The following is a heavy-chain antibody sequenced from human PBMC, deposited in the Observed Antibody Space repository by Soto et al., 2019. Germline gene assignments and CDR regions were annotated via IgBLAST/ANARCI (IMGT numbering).Heavy chain of an antibody. D-gene: IGHD6-6*01. J-gene: IGHJ5*02. Sequence: EVQLVETGGGLIQPGGSLRLSCEVTGFTVSSNYMRWVRQAPGKGLEWVSVIYSGGTTYSADSVKGRFTISRDDSKNTLYLQMNSLRAEDTAVYYCARAWWSSSRWFDPWGQGTLVTVSS. CDR2: IYSGGTT. V-gene: IGHV3-53*02. CDR1: GFTVSSNY. CDR3: ARAWWSSSRWFDP.